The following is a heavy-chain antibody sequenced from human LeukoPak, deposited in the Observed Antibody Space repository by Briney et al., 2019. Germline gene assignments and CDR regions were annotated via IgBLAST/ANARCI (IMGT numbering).Heavy chain of an antibody. D-gene: IGHD6-19*01. V-gene: IGHV3-20*04. Sequence: GGSLRLSCAASGFTFDDYGMSWVRQAPGKGLEWVSGINWNGGSTTYADSVKGRFTISRDNAKNSLYLQMNSLRAEDTALYYCARGVRSSGWYVPVGFDYWGQGTLVTVSS. CDR2: INWNGGST. CDR3: ARGVRSSGWYVPVGFDY. CDR1: GFTFDDYG. J-gene: IGHJ4*02.